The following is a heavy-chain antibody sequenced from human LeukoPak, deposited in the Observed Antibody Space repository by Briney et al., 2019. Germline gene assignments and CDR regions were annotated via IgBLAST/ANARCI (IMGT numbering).Heavy chain of an antibody. CDR2: IYYSGGT. CDR1: GGSISSSSYY. Sequence: SETLSLTCTVSGGSISSSSYYWAWIRQPPGKGLEWIGNIYYSGGTYYNPSLKSRVTISVDTSKNQFSLKLSSVTAADTAVYYCARREYDSSGYSAFDIWGQGTMVTVSS. CDR3: ARREYDSSGYSAFDI. V-gene: IGHV4-39*01. J-gene: IGHJ3*02. D-gene: IGHD3-22*01.